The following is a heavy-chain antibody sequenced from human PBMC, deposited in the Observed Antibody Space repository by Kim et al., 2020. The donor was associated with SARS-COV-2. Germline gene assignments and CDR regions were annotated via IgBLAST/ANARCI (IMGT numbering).Heavy chain of an antibody. D-gene: IGHD2-15*01. CDR2: INAGNGNT. V-gene: IGHV1-3*01. CDR1: GYTFTSYA. J-gene: IGHJ6*03. CDR3: AREKVVVAPYYYYYMDV. Sequence: ASVKVSCKASGYTFTSYAMHWVRQAPGQRLEWMGWINAGNGNTKYSQKFQGRVTITRDTSASTAYMELSSLRSEATAVYYCAREKVVVAPYYYYYMDVWGPGTPVTVSS.